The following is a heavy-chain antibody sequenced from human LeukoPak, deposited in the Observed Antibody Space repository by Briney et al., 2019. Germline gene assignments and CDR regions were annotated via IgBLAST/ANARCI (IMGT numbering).Heavy chain of an antibody. Sequence: ASVKVSCKASGYTFTGYYMHWVRQAPGQGLEWMGWISPNSGGTNYAQKFQGRVTMTRDTSISTAYMELSRLRSDDTAVYYCAREIQHDYGDLDAFDIWGQGTMVTVSS. J-gene: IGHJ3*02. CDR1: GYTFTGYY. V-gene: IGHV1-2*02. CDR3: AREIQHDYGDLDAFDI. CDR2: ISPNSGGT. D-gene: IGHD4-17*01.